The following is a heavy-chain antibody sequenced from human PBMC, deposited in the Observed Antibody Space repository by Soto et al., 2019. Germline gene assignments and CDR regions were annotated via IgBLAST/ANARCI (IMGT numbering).Heavy chain of an antibody. V-gene: IGHV4-34*01. CDR3: ARGDFWIPG. J-gene: IGHJ4*02. CDR1: GGSLSGYY. D-gene: IGHD3-3*01. CDR2: INHSGST. Sequence: SETLSLTCAVYGGSLSGYYWSWIRQPPGKGLEWIGEINHSGSTNYNPSLKSRVTMSVDTSKNQFSLKLTSVTAADTAVYYCARGDFWIPGWGQGTLVTVSS.